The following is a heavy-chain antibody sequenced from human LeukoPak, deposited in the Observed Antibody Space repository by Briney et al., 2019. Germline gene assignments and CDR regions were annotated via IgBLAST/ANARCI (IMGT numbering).Heavy chain of an antibody. CDR3: ARDLWGAIDS. D-gene: IGHD1-26*01. J-gene: IGHJ4*02. CDR1: GFTFSSYS. V-gene: IGHV3-48*04. Sequence: GGSLRLSCAASGFTFSSYSMNWVRQAPGKGLEWVSYISTSGRTIYYADSVKGRFTISRDNAKNLLYLQMNSLRAEDTGVYYCARDLWGAIDSWGQGTLVTVSS. CDR2: ISTSGRTI.